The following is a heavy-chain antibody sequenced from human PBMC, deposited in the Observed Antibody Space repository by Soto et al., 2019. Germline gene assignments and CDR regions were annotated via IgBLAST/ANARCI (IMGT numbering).Heavy chain of an antibody. CDR3: ARDGPLYSPTSGWFGP. Sequence: GGSLRLSCAASGFTFNSYWMSWVRQTPGKGLEWVANIKQDGGEEHYVDPVKGRFTISRDNAKNSLHLQMNSLRVEDTGVYYCARDGPLYSPTSGWFGPRGQGTLVTVSS. J-gene: IGHJ5*02. D-gene: IGHD6-13*01. V-gene: IGHV3-7*01. CDR1: GFTFNSYW. CDR2: IKQDGGEE.